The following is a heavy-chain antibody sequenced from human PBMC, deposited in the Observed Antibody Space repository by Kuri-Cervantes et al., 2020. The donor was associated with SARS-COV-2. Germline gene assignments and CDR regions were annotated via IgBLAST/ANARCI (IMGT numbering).Heavy chain of an antibody. CDR2: IRYDGSNK. CDR3: ARDLDYSNDNWFDP. V-gene: IGHV3-30*02. CDR1: GFTFSSYG. J-gene: IGHJ5*02. D-gene: IGHD4-11*01. Sequence: GESLKISCAASGFTFSSYGMHWVRQAPGKGLEWVAFIRYDGSNKYYADSVKGRFTISRDNAKNSLYLQMNSLRAEDTALYYCARDLDYSNDNWFDPWGQGTLVTVSS.